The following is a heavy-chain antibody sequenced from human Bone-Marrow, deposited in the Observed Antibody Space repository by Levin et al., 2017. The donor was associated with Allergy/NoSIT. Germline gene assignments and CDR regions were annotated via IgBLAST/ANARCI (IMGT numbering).Heavy chain of an antibody. V-gene: IGHV3-23*01. CDR2: IRSTGSHT. Sequence: PGGSLRLSCVASGVNFRSNGLSWVRQAPGKGLEWVSTIRSTGSHTYYADSVKGLFTISRDDSKNTLYLQMNSLRAEDTAGYYCAIMYYGSGTYGWFDSWGQGTPVTVSS. D-gene: IGHD3-10*01. J-gene: IGHJ5*01. CDR1: GVNFRSNG. CDR3: AIMYYGSGTYGWFDS.